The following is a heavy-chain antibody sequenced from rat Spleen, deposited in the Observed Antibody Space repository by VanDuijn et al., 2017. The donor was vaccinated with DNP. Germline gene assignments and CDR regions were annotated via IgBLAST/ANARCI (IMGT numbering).Heavy chain of an antibody. CDR3: VRWNSGHFDY. V-gene: IGHV5-22*01. D-gene: IGHD4-3*01. CDR2: IGSAAYAP. J-gene: IGHJ2*01. Sequence: EVQLVESGGGLVQPGRSLKLSCAASGFTFSAYYMAWVRQAPAKGLEWVAYIGSAAYAPYYGDSVKGRFTISRVNAKRTLYLQMNSLRSEDMATYYCVRWNSGHFDYWGQGVMVTVSS. CDR1: GFTFSAYY.